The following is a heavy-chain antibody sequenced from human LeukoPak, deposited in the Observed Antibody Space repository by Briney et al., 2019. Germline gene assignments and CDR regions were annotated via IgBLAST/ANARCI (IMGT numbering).Heavy chain of an antibody. D-gene: IGHD5-24*01. J-gene: IGHJ4*02. V-gene: IGHV4-59*08. CDR1: GGSISGYY. Sequence: SETLSLTCSVSGGSISGYYWSWIRQPPGKGLEWIGCVYNRGSTYYNSSLKSRVTISLDTSRNQFYLRLSSVTAADTAVYYCTRSRTNTNAYNELDYWGQGTLVTVSS. CDR3: TRSRTNTNAYNELDY. CDR2: VYNRGST.